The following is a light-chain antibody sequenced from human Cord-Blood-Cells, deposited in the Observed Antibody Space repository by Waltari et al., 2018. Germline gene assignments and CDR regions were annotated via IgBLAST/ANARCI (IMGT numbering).Light chain of an antibody. Sequence: QSALTQPASVSGSPGQSITISCTGTSSDVGGYNYVSWYQPHPGQAPNLMIYDVSHRPSGVSNRFSGSKSGNTASLTISGLQAEDEADYYCSSYTSSNYVFGTGTKVTVL. CDR3: SSYTSSNYV. CDR2: DVS. V-gene: IGLV2-14*01. J-gene: IGLJ1*01. CDR1: SSDVGGYNY.